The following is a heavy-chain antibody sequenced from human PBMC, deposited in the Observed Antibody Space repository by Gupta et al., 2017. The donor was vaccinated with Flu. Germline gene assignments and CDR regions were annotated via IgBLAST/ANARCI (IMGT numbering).Heavy chain of an antibody. J-gene: IGHJ5*02. CDR3: ARDRVGASRFDAFDP. CDR1: GYTFTDYY. D-gene: IGHD1-26*01. V-gene: IGHV1-46*03. Sequence: QVQLVQSGAEVKKPGASVKVSCKTSGYTFTDYYIHWVRQAPGQGLEWMGVISPSGGGTSYAQKFQDRVTVTRDTSTSTVHMELRSLRSEDTAMYYCARDRVGASRFDAFDPWGQGIVVTVSS. CDR2: ISPSGGGT.